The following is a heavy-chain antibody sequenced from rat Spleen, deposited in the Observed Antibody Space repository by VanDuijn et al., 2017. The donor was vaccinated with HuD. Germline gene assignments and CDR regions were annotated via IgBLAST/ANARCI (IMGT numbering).Heavy chain of an antibody. CDR1: GFTFNNYG. J-gene: IGHJ3*01. CDR3: ALREGFAY. V-gene: IGHV5-29*01. Sequence: EVQLVESGGGLVQPGRSLKLSCAASGFTFNNYGMAWVRQAPTKGLEWVAIISYDGYITYYRDSVKGRFTVSRDNAKSTLFLQMDSLRSEDTATYYCALREGFAYWGQGTLVTVSS. D-gene: IGHD3-7*01. CDR2: ISYDGYIT.